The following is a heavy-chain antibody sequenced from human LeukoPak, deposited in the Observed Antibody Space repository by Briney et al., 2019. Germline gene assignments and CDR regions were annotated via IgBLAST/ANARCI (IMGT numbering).Heavy chain of an antibody. Sequence: SETLSLTCTVSGGSMRSNSFYWGWIRQPPGKGLEWIGNINYGGHTYFDPSVKSRVTLSVDVSKNRFSLNLTSVTAADTALYFCARTHFDSLGWFDPWGQGIQVIVSS. CDR3: ARTHFDSLGWFDP. D-gene: IGHD3-9*01. J-gene: IGHJ5*02. V-gene: IGHV4-39*07. CDR2: INYGGHT. CDR1: GGSMRSNSFY.